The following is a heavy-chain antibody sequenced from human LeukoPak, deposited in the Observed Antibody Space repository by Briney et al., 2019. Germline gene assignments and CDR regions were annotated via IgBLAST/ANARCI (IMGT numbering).Heavy chain of an antibody. V-gene: IGHV3-7*01. CDR3: ARDRVWTVLY. J-gene: IGHJ4*02. D-gene: IGHD6-13*01. CDR2: INQDGSEK. CDR1: GFTFSGYW. Sequence: GGSLRLSCAASGFTFSGYWMSWVRQAPGKGLEWVANINQDGSEKYYVDSVKGRFTISRDNAKNSVYLQMNSLRAEDTAVYYCARDRVWTVLYWGQGTLISVSS.